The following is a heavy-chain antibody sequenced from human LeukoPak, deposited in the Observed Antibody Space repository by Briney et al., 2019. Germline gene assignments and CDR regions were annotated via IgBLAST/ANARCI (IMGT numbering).Heavy chain of an antibody. Sequence: SPTLSLTFAISGDSVSINSADWNWVRQAPSRGLEWLGMTYYWSKWYNHYAVSVNSRITIHPHTSKIQFSLQLTSVTPEDTAVYCCARAGPPLYCYFALWGRGTPVTVSS. CDR3: ARAGPPLYCYFAL. V-gene: IGHV6-1*01. J-gene: IGHJ2*01. CDR1: GDSVSINSAD. CDR2: TYYWSKWYN.